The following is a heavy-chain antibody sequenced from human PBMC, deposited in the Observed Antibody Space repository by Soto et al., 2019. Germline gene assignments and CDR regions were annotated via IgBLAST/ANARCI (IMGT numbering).Heavy chain of an antibody. CDR2: INAGNGNT. D-gene: IGHD3-9*01. V-gene: IGHV1-3*01. Sequence: GASVKVSCKASGYTFTSYAMHWVRQAPGQRLEWMGWINAGNGNTKYSQKFQGRVTMTEDTSTDTAYMELSSLRSEDTAVYYCATHILDDWELKVSPGWPYFDYWGQGTLVTVSS. CDR3: ATHILDDWELKVSPGWPYFDY. CDR1: GYTFTSYA. J-gene: IGHJ4*02.